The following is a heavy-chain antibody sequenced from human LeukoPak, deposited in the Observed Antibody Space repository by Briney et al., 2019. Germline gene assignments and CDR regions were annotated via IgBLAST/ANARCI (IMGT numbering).Heavy chain of an antibody. J-gene: IGHJ4*02. CDR2: IHYSGST. CDR1: GGSISGFY. V-gene: IGHV4-59*01. CDR3: ARDRCSGGSCYSDY. D-gene: IGHD2-15*01. Sequence: SETLSLTCTVSGGSISGFYWSWIRQPPGKGLEWIGYIHYSGSTNYHPSLKSRVTISLDTSKNQFSLRLSSVTAADTAVYYCARDRCSGGSCYSDYWGQGTLVTVSS.